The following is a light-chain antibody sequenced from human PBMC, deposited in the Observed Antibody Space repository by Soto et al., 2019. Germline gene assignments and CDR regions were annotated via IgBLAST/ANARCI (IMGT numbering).Light chain of an antibody. J-gene: IGKJ1*01. V-gene: IGKV3-15*01. Sequence: EIVMTQSPATLSVSPGERATLSCRASQSVSSNLARYQQKPGQAPRLLIYSASTRATGIPARFSGSGSGTEFTLTISSLHSEDFAVYYCQQYNNWPGTFGQGTKVDIK. CDR1: QSVSSN. CDR2: SAS. CDR3: QQYNNWPGT.